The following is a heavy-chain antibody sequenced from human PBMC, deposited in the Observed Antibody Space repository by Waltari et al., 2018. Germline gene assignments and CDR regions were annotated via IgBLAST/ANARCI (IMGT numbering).Heavy chain of an antibody. V-gene: IGHV4-34*01. CDR3: AREFRPVTLPDAFDV. D-gene: IGHD4-17*01. J-gene: IGHJ3*01. CDR1: GGSFSGSY. Sequence: QVQLQQWGAGLLKPSETLSLTCALYGGSFSGSYWSWIRQPPGKGREWIGEINHSGSANYIPSLKSRVTISVDTSKNQFSLILSSVTAADTAMYYCAREFRPVTLPDAFDVWGQGTMVTVSS. CDR2: INHSGSA.